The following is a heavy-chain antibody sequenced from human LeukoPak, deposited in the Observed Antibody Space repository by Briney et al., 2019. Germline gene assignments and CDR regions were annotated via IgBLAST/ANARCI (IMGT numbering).Heavy chain of an antibody. CDR2: IYHSGST. D-gene: IGHD3-22*01. J-gene: IGHJ4*02. CDR3: ASYYDSSGYYYR. Sequence: SETLSLTCAVSGGSISSGGYSWSWIRQPPGKGLEWIGYIYHSGSTYYNPSLKSRVTISVDRSKNQFSLKLSSVTAADTAVYYCASYYDSSGYYYRWGQGTLVTVSS. CDR1: GGSISSGGYS. V-gene: IGHV4-30-2*01.